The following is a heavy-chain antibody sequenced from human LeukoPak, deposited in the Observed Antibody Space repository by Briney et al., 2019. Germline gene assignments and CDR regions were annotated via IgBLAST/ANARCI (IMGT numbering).Heavy chain of an antibody. Sequence: GGSLRLSCAASGFTFDDYAMHWVRQAPAKGLEWVSIISGDGGNTFYAGSVKGRFTISRDNSKNSLYLQMNSVRTEDTALYYCATPPRGSSSWLFDYWGQGTLVTVSS. D-gene: IGHD6-13*01. CDR3: ATPPRGSSSWLFDY. V-gene: IGHV3-43*02. J-gene: IGHJ4*02. CDR2: ISGDGGNT. CDR1: GFTFDDYA.